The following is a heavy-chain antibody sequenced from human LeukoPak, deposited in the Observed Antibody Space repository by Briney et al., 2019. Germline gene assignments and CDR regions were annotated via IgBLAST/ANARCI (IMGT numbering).Heavy chain of an antibody. D-gene: IGHD5-18*01. J-gene: IGHJ4*02. CDR2: IKQDGSEK. CDR3: ARGSDTRTNYFDY. V-gene: IGHV3-7*04. CDR1: GFTFSSYV. Sequence: HTGTSLRLSCAASGFTFSSYVMHWVRQAPGKGLEWVANIKQDGSEKYYVDSVKGRFTISRDNAKNSLYLQMNSLRAEDTAVYYCARGSDTRTNYFDYWGQGTLVTVSS.